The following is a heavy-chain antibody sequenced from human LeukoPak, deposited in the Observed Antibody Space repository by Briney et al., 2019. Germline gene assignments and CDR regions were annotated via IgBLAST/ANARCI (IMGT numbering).Heavy chain of an antibody. J-gene: IGHJ4*02. D-gene: IGHD6-13*01. CDR2: ITSSGSVI. CDR3: ASPIAAAY. Sequence: GGSLRLSCAASGFTFSTNSMSWVRQAPGKGLEWVSYITSSGSVIHYSDSVRGRFTISRDNAKSSLYLQMNSLRAEDTAVYYCASPIAAAYWGQGTLVTVSS. CDR1: GFTFSTNS. V-gene: IGHV3-48*01.